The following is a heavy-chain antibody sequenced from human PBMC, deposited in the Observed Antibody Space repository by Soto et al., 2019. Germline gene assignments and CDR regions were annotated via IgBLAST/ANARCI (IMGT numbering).Heavy chain of an antibody. J-gene: IGHJ6*02. CDR3: ARDRIAAAGTYYYYGMDV. CDR1: GFTFSSYA. D-gene: IGHD6-13*01. CDR2: ISYDGSNK. V-gene: IGHV3-30-3*01. Sequence: QVQLVESGGGVVQPGRSLRLSCAASGFTFSSYAMHWVRQAPGKGLEWVAVISYDGSNKYYADSVKGRFTISRDTSKNTLYLQMNSLRAEDTAVYYCARDRIAAAGTYYYYGMDVWGQGTTVTVSS.